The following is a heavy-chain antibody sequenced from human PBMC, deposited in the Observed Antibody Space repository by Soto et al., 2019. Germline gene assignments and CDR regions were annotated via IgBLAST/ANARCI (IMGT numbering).Heavy chain of an antibody. CDR3: AKLVMGLRS. CDR2: ISGSGGST. Sequence: EVQLLESGGGLVQPVGSLRLSCAASGFTFSSYAMSWVRQAPGKGLEWVSSISGSGGSTYYADSVKGRFTISRDNSKTALYLQMTILRAEDTAVYYCAKLVMGLRSWCQGTLVTVSS. J-gene: IGHJ4*02. D-gene: IGHD2-21*01. V-gene: IGHV3-23*01. CDR1: GFTFSSYA.